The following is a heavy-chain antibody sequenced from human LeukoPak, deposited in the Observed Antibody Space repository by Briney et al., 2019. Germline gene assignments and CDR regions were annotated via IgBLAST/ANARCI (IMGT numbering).Heavy chain of an antibody. D-gene: IGHD3-9*01. V-gene: IGHV3-23*01. CDR2: IGSDYKT. J-gene: IGHJ4*02. CDR1: GFTFSGFA. CDR3: AKWSFTGFDY. Sequence: GGSLRLSCAASGFTFSGFAMTWVRQAPGKGLEWVSSIGSDYKTHYSESVKGRFAISRDNSKSTLFLQMNSLRAEDTALYYCAKWSFTGFDYWGQGTLVTVSS.